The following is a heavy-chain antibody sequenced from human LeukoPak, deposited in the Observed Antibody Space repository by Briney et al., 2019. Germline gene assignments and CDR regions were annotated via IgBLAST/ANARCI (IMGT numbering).Heavy chain of an antibody. Sequence: GGSLRLSCAASGFTFSSYAMHWVRQAPGKGLEWVAVISHDGSNKYYADSVKGRFTISRDNSKNTLYLQMNSLRAEDTAVYYCGSVSYGEIDYWGQGTLVTVSS. CDR1: GFTFSSYA. V-gene: IGHV3-30*04. J-gene: IGHJ4*02. CDR2: ISHDGSNK. D-gene: IGHD5-18*01. CDR3: GSVSYGEIDY.